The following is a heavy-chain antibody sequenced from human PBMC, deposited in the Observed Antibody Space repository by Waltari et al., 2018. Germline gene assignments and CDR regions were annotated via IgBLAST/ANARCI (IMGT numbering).Heavy chain of an antibody. CDR3: AKPLGASDS. V-gene: IGHV3-23*01. J-gene: IGHJ4*02. CDR2: IDVTGSTT. Sequence: EVQLLESGGGLVPPGGSLSLSCVGSGFRFINHAMTWVRQSSIKGLEWISGIDVTGSTTYYADSVRGRFTISRDNVKSTLTLQMNNLRADDTAVYYCAKPLGASDSWGRGTLVTVSS. D-gene: IGHD3-16*01. CDR1: GFRFINHA.